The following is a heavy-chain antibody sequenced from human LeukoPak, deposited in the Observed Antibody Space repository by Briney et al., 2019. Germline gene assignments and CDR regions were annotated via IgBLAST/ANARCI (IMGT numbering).Heavy chain of an antibody. CDR1: GYTFTGYY. CDR2: INPNSGGT. Sequence: GASVKVSCKASGYTFTGYYMHWVRQAPGQGLEWMGWINPNSGGTNYAQKFQGRVTMTRDTSISTAYMELSRLRSDDTAVYYCARDQGRIVGDDFDYWGQGTLVTVSS. D-gene: IGHD1-26*01. CDR3: ARDQGRIVGDDFDY. V-gene: IGHV1-2*02. J-gene: IGHJ4*02.